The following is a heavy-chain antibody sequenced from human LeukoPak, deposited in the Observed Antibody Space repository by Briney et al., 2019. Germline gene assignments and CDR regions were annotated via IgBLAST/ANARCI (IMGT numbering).Heavy chain of an antibody. Sequence: GGSLRLSCSASGFPFNTHFMHWVRQTPGKALEYVSTISTNGETTFYADSVTGRFTISRDNSQNTLYLQMSSLRPDDTAVYYCVKDLSGTWSFDYWGQGTLVTVTS. CDR3: VKDLSGTWSFDY. CDR2: ISTNGETT. V-gene: IGHV3-64D*06. CDR1: GFPFNTHF. D-gene: IGHD1-26*01. J-gene: IGHJ4*02.